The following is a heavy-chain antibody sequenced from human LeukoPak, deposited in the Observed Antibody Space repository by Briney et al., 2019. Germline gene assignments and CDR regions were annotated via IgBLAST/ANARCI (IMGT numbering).Heavy chain of an antibody. V-gene: IGHV1-46*01. J-gene: IGHJ4*02. CDR1: GYTFTSYY. D-gene: IGHD2-2*01. CDR3: ARGSASIVVVPPGGY. Sequence: ASVKVSCKASGYTFTSYYMHWVRQAPGQGLEWMGIINPSGGSTSYAQKFQGRVTMTRDTSTSTVYMELSSLRSEDTAVYYCARGSASIVVVPPGGYWGQGTLVTVSS. CDR2: INPSGGST.